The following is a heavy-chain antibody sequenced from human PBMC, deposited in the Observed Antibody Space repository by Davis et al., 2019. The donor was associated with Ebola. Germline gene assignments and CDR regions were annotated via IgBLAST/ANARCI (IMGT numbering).Heavy chain of an antibody. J-gene: IGHJ3*02. Sequence: DSVKGRFAISRDNSKNTLDLQLNSLRAEDTAVYYCAKATGTFLHAFDIWGQGTMVTVSS. V-gene: IGHV3-30*02. D-gene: IGHD1-1*01. CDR3: AKATGTFLHAFDI.